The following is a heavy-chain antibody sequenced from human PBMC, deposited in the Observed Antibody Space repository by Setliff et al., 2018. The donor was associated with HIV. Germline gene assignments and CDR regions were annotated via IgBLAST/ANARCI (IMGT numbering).Heavy chain of an antibody. J-gene: IGHJ3*02. CDR1: GYAFTSDH. V-gene: IGHV7-4-1*02. CDR3: ARAFYGTESYPRAFDI. D-gene: IGHD3-10*01. Sequence: ASVKVSCKASGYAFTSDHMHWVRQAPGQGLEWMGWMNTNTGDPTYAQGFTGRLVFSLDTAVTTVYLQINNLETEDTAVYYCARAFYGTESYPRAFDIWGQGTMVTVSS. CDR2: MNTNTGDP.